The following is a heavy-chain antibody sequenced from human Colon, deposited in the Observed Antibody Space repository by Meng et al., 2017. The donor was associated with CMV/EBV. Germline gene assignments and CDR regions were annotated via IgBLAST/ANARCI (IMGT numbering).Heavy chain of an antibody. CDR1: GYTFIDSK. J-gene: IGHJ4*02. D-gene: IGHD3-10*01. CDR2: INCNSGDT. Sequence: KVSCKASGYTFIDSKIHWVRQAPGQGPEWLGRINCNSGDTNYAQKFQGRITMTRDTSISTAYMEVASLRSDDTAVYYCVRLAGGVDYWGQGTLVTVSS. CDR3: VRLAGGVDY. V-gene: IGHV1-2*06.